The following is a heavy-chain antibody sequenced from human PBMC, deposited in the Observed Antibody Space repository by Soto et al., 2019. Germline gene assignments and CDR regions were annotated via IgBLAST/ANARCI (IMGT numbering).Heavy chain of an antibody. V-gene: IGHV4-39*01. J-gene: IGHJ4*02. D-gene: IGHD2-2*02. CDR2: IYYSWNT. CDR1: GGSISSSTYY. CDR3: ASQLPSSYCSSTNCYSGVRYFDY. Sequence: PSETLSLTCSVSGGSISSSTYYWAWILHPPGKGLEWIGSIYYSWNTYYNPSLKSRVNMYVETSNSQFSLRLSSVTAADTAVYYSASQLPSSYCSSTNCYSGVRYFDYWGKGATVTVSS.